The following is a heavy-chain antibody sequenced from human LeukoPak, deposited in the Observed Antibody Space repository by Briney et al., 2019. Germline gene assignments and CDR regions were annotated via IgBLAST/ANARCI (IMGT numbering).Heavy chain of an antibody. J-gene: IGHJ3*02. D-gene: IGHD3-10*01. CDR3: ARGGYGSGSYYRKNAFDI. Sequence: GASVKVSCKASGYTFTSYGISWVRQAPGQGLEWMGWISAYNGNTNYAQKLQGRVTMTTDTSTSTAYMELRSLRSDDTAVYYCARGGYGSGSYYRKNAFDIWGQGTMVTVSS. CDR1: GYTFTSYG. CDR2: ISAYNGNT. V-gene: IGHV1-18*01.